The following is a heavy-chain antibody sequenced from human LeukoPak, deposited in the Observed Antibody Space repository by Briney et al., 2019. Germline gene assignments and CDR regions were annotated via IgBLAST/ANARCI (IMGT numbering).Heavy chain of an antibody. Sequence: SETLSLTCTVSGASISSSTYYWGWIRQPPGKGLEWIGSNTYYNPSLKSRVTISVDTSKNQFSLKLSSVTAADTAVYYCARVAAAGNDYWGQGTLVTVSS. CDR1: GASISSSTYY. V-gene: IGHV4-39*07. J-gene: IGHJ4*02. CDR2: NT. D-gene: IGHD6-13*01. CDR3: ARVAAAGNDY.